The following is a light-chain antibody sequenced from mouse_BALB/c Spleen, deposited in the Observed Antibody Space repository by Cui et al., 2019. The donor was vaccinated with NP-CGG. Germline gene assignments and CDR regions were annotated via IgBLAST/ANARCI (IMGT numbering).Light chain of an antibody. CDR2: GTK. Sequence: DVVTKESAPTTSPGETVTLTCRSSTGAVTSNNYANWVQEKPDHLFTGLIGGTKNRAPGVPARFSGSLIGDKAALTITGAQIEDEAIYFCALWYSNHWVFGGGTKLTVL. V-gene: IGLV1*01. J-gene: IGLJ1*01. CDR3: ALWYSNHWV. CDR1: TGAVTSNNY.